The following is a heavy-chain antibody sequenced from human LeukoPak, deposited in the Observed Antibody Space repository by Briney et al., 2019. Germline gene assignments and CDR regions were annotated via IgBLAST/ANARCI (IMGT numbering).Heavy chain of an antibody. Sequence: GGSLRLSCAASGFTFSSYWMSWVRQAPGKGLEWVANIKQDGSEKYYVDSVKGRFTISRDNAKNSLYLQMNSLRAEDAAVYYCARDDSSGWSLYYYYYGMDVWGQGTTVTVSS. CDR3: ARDDSSGWSLYYYYYGMDV. CDR2: IKQDGSEK. D-gene: IGHD6-19*01. CDR1: GFTFSSYW. J-gene: IGHJ6*02. V-gene: IGHV3-7*01.